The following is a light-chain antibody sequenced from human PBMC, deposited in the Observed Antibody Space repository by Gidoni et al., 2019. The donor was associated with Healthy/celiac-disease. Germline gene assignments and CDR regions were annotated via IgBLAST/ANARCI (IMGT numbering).Light chain of an antibody. V-gene: IGKV1-39*01. J-gene: IGKJ3*01. CDR3: QQSYSTLFP. CDR1: QSISSY. Sequence: DVQRTKSPSSLSASVGDRVTITCRASQSISSYFNWSQQKPGKAPQLLLYAASWLQSGVTSSCSGSGSATAFTLTTSSLQTQDFSTYYCQQSYSTLFPFGPGTKVEIK. CDR2: AAS.